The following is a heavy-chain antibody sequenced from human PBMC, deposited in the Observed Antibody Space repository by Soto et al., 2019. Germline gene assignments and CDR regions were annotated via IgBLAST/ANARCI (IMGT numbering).Heavy chain of an antibody. CDR1: GFPFSDYS. V-gene: IGHV3-21*02. D-gene: IGHD5-12*01. J-gene: IGHJ4*02. CDR2: ISPSSDSS. Sequence: EVQLVESGGGLVKPGGSLRLAWAASGFPFSDYSWNWVRQTPGKGLEWVSSISPSSDSSYYADSVKGRFTISRDNAKNSLFLQMNSLRDEDTAVYYCARPRGPRGYDLIDYWGQGTLVIVSS. CDR3: ARPRGPRGYDLIDY.